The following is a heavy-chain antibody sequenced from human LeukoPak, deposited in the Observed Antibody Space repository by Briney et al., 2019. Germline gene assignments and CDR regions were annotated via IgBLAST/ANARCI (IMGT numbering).Heavy chain of an antibody. V-gene: IGHV3-21*01. CDR2: ISSSMSYI. J-gene: IGHJ4*02. CDR3: ARDSVRGVIVPFDY. D-gene: IGHD3-10*01. Sequence: GGPLRLSCAASGFTFSSYSMNWVRQAPGKGLEWVSSISSSMSYIYYADSVKGRFTISRDNAKNSLYLQMNSLRAEDTAVYYCARDSVRGVIVPFDYWGQGTLVTVSS. CDR1: GFTFSSYS.